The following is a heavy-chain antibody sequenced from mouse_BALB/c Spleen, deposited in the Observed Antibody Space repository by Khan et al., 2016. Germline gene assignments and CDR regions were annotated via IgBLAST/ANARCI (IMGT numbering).Heavy chain of an antibody. CDR3: ARRLYYYGRSYYAMDY. D-gene: IGHD1-1*01. CDR2: IDPANGNT. CDR1: GFNIKDTY. V-gene: IGHV14-3*02. Sequence: EVQLQESGAESVKPGASVKLSCTATGFNIKDTYMYWVKQRPEQGLEWIGRIDPANGNTKYVPKFQGKATITVDTSSHTAYLQLSSLTSEDTAVYYCARRLYYYGRSYYAMDYWGQRTSVTGSS. J-gene: IGHJ4*01.